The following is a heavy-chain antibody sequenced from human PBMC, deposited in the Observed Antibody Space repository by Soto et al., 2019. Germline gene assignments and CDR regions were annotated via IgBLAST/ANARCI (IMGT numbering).Heavy chain of an antibody. J-gene: IGHJ4*02. CDR3: ARRRAYCGGDCYAFDY. CDR1: GGSISSSSYY. Sequence: SETLSLTCTVSGGSISSSSYYWGWIRQPPGKGLEWIGSIYYSGSTYYNPSLKSRVTISVDTSKNQFSLKLSSVTAADTAVYYCARRRAYCGGDCYAFDYWGQGTLVTVPQ. D-gene: IGHD2-21*01. V-gene: IGHV4-39*01. CDR2: IYYSGST.